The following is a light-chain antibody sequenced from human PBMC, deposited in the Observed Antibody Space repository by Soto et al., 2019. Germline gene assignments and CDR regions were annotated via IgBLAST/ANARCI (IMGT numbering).Light chain of an antibody. J-gene: IGLJ7*01. CDR2: SNN. Sequence: QAVLTQPPSASGTPGQRVTISCSGSSSNIGSNTVNWYQQLPGTAPKLLIYSNNQRHAGVPDRFSGSKSGTSASLSISGLQSEDEGDYYCAAWDDSLNGAVFGGGTQLTVL. V-gene: IGLV1-44*01. CDR1: SSNIGSNT. CDR3: AAWDDSLNGAV.